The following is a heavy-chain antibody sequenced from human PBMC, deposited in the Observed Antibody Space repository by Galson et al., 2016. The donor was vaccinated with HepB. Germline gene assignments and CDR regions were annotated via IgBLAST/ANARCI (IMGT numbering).Heavy chain of an antibody. CDR2: ITRRGDTT. V-gene: IGHV3-23*01. CDR1: GFSFSSSG. Sequence: SLRLSCAASGFSFSSSGMSWVRQTPGRGLDWLSGITRRGDTTHYADPVRGRFTISRDNSKNTLYLYMNSLRAGDTAVYYCGKHGGFDYWGQGALVTVSS. J-gene: IGHJ4*02. CDR3: GKHGGFDY. D-gene: IGHD3-16*01.